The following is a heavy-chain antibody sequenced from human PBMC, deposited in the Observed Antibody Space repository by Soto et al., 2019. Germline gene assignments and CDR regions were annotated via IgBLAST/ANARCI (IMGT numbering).Heavy chain of an antibody. CDR3: TGAYYDIDGYILDP. V-gene: IGHV3-72*01. CDR1: GFTFSDHY. J-gene: IGHJ5*02. Sequence: GGSLRLSCAASGFTFSDHYIDWVRQAPGKGLEWVGRSRSKAQGYSISYAASVKGRFTISRDDSKESLYLQMNSLISEDTAVYYCTGAYYDIDGYILDPWGQGTSVTVSS. CDR2: SRSKAQGYSI. D-gene: IGHD3-22*01.